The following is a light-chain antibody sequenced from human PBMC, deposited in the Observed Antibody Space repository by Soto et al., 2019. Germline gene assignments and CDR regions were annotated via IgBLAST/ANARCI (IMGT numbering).Light chain of an antibody. V-gene: IGLV2-14*01. CDR2: DVR. CDR3: SSYTCSSPHV. CDR1: SSDVGGYNY. J-gene: IGLJ1*01. Sequence: QSVLTQPASVSASPGQSITISCTGTSSDVGGYNYVSWYQQHPGKAPKLMIYDVRNRPSGVSDRFSGSKSGNTASLTISGFQAEDEDDYYCSSYTCSSPHVFGTGTKVTV.